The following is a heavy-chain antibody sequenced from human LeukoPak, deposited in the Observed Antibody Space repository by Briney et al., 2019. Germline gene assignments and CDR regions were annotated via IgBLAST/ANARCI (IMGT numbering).Heavy chain of an antibody. D-gene: IGHD3-22*01. CDR3: ARDLQYYYDSSGYYWGAFDI. V-gene: IGHV3-21*01. CDR2: ISSSSSYI. J-gene: IGHJ3*02. CDR1: GFTFSSYS. Sequence: KPGGSLRLSCAASGFTFSSYSMNWVRQAPGKGLEWVSSISSSSSYIYYADSVKGRFTISRDNAKNSLCLQMNSLRAEDTAVYYCARDLQYYYDSSGYYWGAFDIWGQGTMVTVSS.